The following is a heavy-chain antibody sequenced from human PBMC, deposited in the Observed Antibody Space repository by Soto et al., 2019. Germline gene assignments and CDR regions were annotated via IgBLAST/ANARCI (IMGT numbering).Heavy chain of an antibody. Sequence: ASVKFSWKASGYTFTDLYIHWVLQAPGQGPEWMGWINPVSGTTNYAQNFHGRVTMTRDTSISTAYMELIRLRSDDTAVYYCARIPLFGVVIDWSDPWGQGTRVTVSS. V-gene: IGHV1-2*02. D-gene: IGHD3-3*01. CDR1: GYTFTDLY. CDR3: ARIPLFGVVIDWSDP. CDR2: INPVSGTT. J-gene: IGHJ5*02.